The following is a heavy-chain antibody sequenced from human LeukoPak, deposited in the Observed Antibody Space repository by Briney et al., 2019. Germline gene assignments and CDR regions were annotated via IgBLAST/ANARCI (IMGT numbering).Heavy chain of an antibody. CDR2: INPSGGTT. D-gene: IGHD2-2*02. Sequence: AASVKVSCKGSGYRFTTYFIHWVRQAPGQGLEWMGIINPSGGTTTYAQTFQGRLAMTRDTSSTTVYMELSSLKSEDTAVYYCAHCSSTTCHKGFDYWGQGTLVTVSS. J-gene: IGHJ4*02. V-gene: IGHV1-46*01. CDR3: AHCSSTTCHKGFDY. CDR1: GYRFTTYF.